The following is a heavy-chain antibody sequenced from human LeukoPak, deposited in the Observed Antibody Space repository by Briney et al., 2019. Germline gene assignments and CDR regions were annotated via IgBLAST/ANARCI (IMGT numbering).Heavy chain of an antibody. V-gene: IGHV3-21*05. Sequence: PGGSLRLSCAASGFTFSSYEMNWVRQAPGKGLEWVSYISSSSSYIYYADSVKGRFTISRDNAKNSLYLQMNSLRAEDTAVYYCASRFLRTYYYDSSGTGDAFDIWGQGTMVTVSS. CDR3: ASRFLRTYYYDSSGTGDAFDI. CDR1: GFTFSSYE. J-gene: IGHJ3*02. D-gene: IGHD3-22*01. CDR2: ISSSSSYI.